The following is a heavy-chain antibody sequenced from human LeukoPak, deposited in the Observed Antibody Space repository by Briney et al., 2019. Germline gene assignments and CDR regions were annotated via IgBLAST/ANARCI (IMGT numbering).Heavy chain of an antibody. Sequence: SETLSLTCAVSGGSISGGGYSWSWIRQPPGKGLEWIGEINHSGSTNYNPSLKSRVTISVALKLSSVTAADTAVYYCASGTWTGGFDYWGQGTLVTVSS. CDR3: ASGTWTGGFDY. CDR1: GGSISGGGYS. CDR2: INHSGST. J-gene: IGHJ4*02. D-gene: IGHD1-1*01. V-gene: IGHV4-30-2*01.